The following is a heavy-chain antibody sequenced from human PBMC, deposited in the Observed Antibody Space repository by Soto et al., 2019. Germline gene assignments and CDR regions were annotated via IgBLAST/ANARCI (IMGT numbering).Heavy chain of an antibody. Sequence: QVQLVESEGGVVQPGRSLRLSCAASGFTFSSYGMHWVRQAPGKGLEWVAVIWYDGSNKYYADSVKGRFTISRDNSKNTLYLQMNSLRAEDTAVYYCAGGIVLYGMDVWGQGTTVTVSS. D-gene: IGHD1-26*01. J-gene: IGHJ6*02. CDR3: AGGIVLYGMDV. V-gene: IGHV3-33*01. CDR2: IWYDGSNK. CDR1: GFTFSSYG.